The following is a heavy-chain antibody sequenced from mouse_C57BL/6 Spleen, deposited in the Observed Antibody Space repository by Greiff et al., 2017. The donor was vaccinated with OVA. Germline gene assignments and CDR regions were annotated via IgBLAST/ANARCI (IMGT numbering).Heavy chain of an antibody. J-gene: IGHJ1*03. Sequence: VQLQQPGAELVRPGTSVKLSCKASGYTFTSYWMHWVKQRPGQGLEWIGVIDPSDSYTNYNQKFKGKATLTVDTSSSTAYMQLSSLTSEDSAVYYCARGSYYDYDDWYFDVWGTGTTVTVSS. V-gene: IGHV1-59*01. CDR1: GYTFTSYW. D-gene: IGHD2-4*01. CDR2: IDPSDSYT. CDR3: ARGSYYDYDDWYFDV.